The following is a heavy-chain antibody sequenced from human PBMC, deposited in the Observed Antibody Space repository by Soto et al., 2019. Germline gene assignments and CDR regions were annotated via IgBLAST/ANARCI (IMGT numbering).Heavy chain of an antibody. CDR2: IWYDGSNK. CDR3: ARPYCSGGSCGAFDI. D-gene: IGHD2-15*01. CDR1: GFTFSSYG. J-gene: IGHJ3*02. Sequence: GGSLRLSCAASGFTFSSYGMHWVRQALGKGLEWVAVIWYDGSNKYYADSVKGRFTISRDNSKNTLYLQMNSLRAEDTAVYYCARPYCSGGSCGAFDIWGQGTMVTVS. V-gene: IGHV3-33*01.